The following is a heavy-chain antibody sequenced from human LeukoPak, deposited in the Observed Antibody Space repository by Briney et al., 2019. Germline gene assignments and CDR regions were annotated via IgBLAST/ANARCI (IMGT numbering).Heavy chain of an antibody. D-gene: IGHD2-2*01. Sequence: PSETLSLTCTVSGGSISSYYWSWIRQPPGKGLEWIGYIYYSGSTNYNPSLKSRVTISVDTSKNQFSLKLSSVSAADTAIYYCARVYCCSASCYAKGFDYWGQGTLVTVSS. V-gene: IGHV4-59*01. J-gene: IGHJ4*02. CDR3: ARVYCCSASCYAKGFDY. CDR1: GGSISSYY. CDR2: IYYSGST.